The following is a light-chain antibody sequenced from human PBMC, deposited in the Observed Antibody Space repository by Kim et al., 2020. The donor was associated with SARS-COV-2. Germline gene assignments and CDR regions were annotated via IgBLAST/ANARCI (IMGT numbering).Light chain of an antibody. CDR3: QTWGTGI. CDR1: SGHSSYA. J-gene: IGLJ2*01. Sequence: QPVLTQSPSASASLGASVKLTCTLSSGHSSYAIAWHQQQPEKDPRYLMKLNSDGSHSKGDGIPDRFSGSSSGAERYLTISSLQSEDEADYYCQTWGTGIFGGGTQLTVL. V-gene: IGLV4-69*01. CDR2: LNSDGSH.